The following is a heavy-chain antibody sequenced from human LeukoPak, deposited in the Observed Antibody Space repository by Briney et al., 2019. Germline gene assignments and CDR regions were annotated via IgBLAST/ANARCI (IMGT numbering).Heavy chain of an antibody. Sequence: GGSLRLSCAASGFTFSSYAMSWVRQAPGKGLEWVGVISYEGSNEYCADAVKGRFSISRDNSRNTLDVQMNRMGAEETAVSSCARDGLEVVGRTWGELLAEGALSLRMDVRGKGTTVTVSS. CDR3: ARDGLEVVGRTWGELLAEGALSLRMDV. CDR1: GFTFSSYA. V-gene: IGHV3-30*03. D-gene: IGHD3-16*01. CDR2: ISYEGSNE. J-gene: IGHJ6*03.